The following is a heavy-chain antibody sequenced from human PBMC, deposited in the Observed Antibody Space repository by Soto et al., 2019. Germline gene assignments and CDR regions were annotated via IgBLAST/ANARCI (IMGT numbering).Heavy chain of an antibody. V-gene: IGHV3-30*18. CDR2: VSYDEVNK. CDR1: GFTFSNFG. J-gene: IGHJ4*02. D-gene: IGHD6-19*01. Sequence: QVHLLESGGGVVQPGRSLGLSCVGSGFTFSNFGIHWVRQAPGKGLEWLAVVSYDEVNKFYADSVRGRFTISRDNSKDTVYLQINSLRRVDTAMYFCAKVMTEYSGVAIDHWGQGTLVTVSS. CDR3: AKVMTEYSGVAIDH.